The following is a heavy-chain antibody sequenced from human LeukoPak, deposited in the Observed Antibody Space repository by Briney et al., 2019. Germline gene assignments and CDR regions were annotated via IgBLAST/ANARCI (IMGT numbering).Heavy chain of an antibody. Sequence: SETLSLTCTVSGDSMNNYYWGWIRQPAGKGLEWIGRIYTSGNTNYNPSLKSRVTMSVDTSKNQFSLKLSSVTAADTAVYYCARGGYGKFDYWGQGTLVSVSS. J-gene: IGHJ4*02. CDR1: GDSMNNYY. V-gene: IGHV4-4*07. D-gene: IGHD3-16*01. CDR2: IYTSGNT. CDR3: ARGGYGKFDY.